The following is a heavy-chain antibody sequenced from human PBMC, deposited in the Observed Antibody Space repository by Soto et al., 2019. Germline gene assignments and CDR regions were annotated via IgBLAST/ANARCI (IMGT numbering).Heavy chain of an antibody. Sequence: GASVKVSCKASGGTFSSYTISWVRQAPGQGLEWMGRIIPILGIANYAQKFQGRVTITADKSTSTAYMELSSLRSEDTAVYYCARGGPEGSGSYYTPTYYYYSYMAVWGKGTTVTVSS. D-gene: IGHD3-10*01. J-gene: IGHJ6*03. V-gene: IGHV1-69*02. CDR2: IIPILGIA. CDR3: ARGGPEGSGSYYTPTYYYYSYMAV. CDR1: GGTFSSYT.